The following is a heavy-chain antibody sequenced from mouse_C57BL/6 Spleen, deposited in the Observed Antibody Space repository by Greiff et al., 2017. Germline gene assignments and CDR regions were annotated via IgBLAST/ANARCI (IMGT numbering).Heavy chain of an antibody. V-gene: IGHV1-50*01. CDR2: IDPSDSYT. Sequence: VQLQQPGAELVKPGASVKLSCKASGYTFTSYWMQWVKQRPGQGLEWIGEIDPSDSYTNYNQKFKGKATLTVDPSSSTAYMQLSSLTSEDSAVYYCARGGSPYYYAMDYWGQGTSVTVSS. CDR1: GYTFTSYW. J-gene: IGHJ4*01. CDR3: ARGGSPYYYAMDY.